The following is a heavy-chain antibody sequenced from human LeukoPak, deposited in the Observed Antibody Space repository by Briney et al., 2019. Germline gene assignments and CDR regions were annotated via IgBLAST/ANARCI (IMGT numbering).Heavy chain of an antibody. Sequence: ASVNVSCKASGGTFSSYAISWVRQAPGQGLEWMGGIIPIFGTANYAQKFQGRVTITADESTSTAYMELSSLGSEDTAVYYCARGTYYYDSSGYSFDYWGQGTLVTVSS. CDR2: IIPIFGTA. V-gene: IGHV1-69*13. CDR3: ARGTYYYDSSGYSFDY. J-gene: IGHJ4*02. CDR1: GGTFSSYA. D-gene: IGHD3-22*01.